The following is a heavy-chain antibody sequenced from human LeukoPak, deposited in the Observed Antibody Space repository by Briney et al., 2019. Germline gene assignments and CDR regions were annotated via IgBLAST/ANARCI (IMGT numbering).Heavy chain of an antibody. CDR2: ISGSGGST. Sequence: ETLSLTCTVSGGSISSSSYYWGWIRQPPGKGLEWVSAISGSGGSTYYADSVKGRFTISRDNSKNTLYLQMNSLRVEDTAVYYCAKVGTVPGEVIDYWGQGTLVTVSS. CDR1: GGSISSSSYY. J-gene: IGHJ4*02. D-gene: IGHD3-10*01. V-gene: IGHV3-23*01. CDR3: AKVGTVPGEVIDY.